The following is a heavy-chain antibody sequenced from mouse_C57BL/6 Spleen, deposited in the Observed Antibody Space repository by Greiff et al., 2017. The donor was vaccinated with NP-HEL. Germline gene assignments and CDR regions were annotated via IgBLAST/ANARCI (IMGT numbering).Heavy chain of an antibody. J-gene: IGHJ2*01. Sequence: VQLKQSGGGLVQPGGSLSLSCAASGFTFTDYYMSWVRQPPGKALEWLGFIRNKANGYTTEYSASVKGRFTISRDNSQSILYLQMNALRAEDSATYYCARYRPYYFDYWGQGTTLTVSS. CDR3: ARYRPYYFDY. CDR1: GFTFTDYY. V-gene: IGHV7-3*01. CDR2: IRNKANGYTT.